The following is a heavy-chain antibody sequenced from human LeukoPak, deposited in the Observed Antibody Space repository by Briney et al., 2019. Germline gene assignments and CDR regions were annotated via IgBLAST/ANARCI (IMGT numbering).Heavy chain of an antibody. D-gene: IGHD6-13*01. Sequence: PGGSLRLSCAASGVTFSNAWMSWVRQAPRKGLEWVGRIKSKTDGGTTDYAAPVKGRFTISRDDSKNTLYLQMNSLKTEDTAVYYCTTAFEYSSSWYAFDIWGQGTMVTVSS. V-gene: IGHV3-15*01. CDR1: GVTFSNAW. CDR3: TTAFEYSSSWYAFDI. CDR2: IKSKTDGGTT. J-gene: IGHJ3*02.